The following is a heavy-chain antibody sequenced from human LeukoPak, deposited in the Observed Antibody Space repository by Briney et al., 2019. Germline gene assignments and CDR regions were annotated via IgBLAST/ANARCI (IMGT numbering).Heavy chain of an antibody. D-gene: IGHD3-3*01. Sequence: SETLSLTCAVYGESFSGYYWSWIRQPPGKGLEWIGEINHSGSTNYNPSLKSRVTISVDTSKNQFSLKLSSVTAADTAVYYCARFHFGVVDYWGQGTLVTVSS. CDR3: ARFHFGVVDY. V-gene: IGHV4-34*01. CDR2: INHSGST. J-gene: IGHJ4*02. CDR1: GESFSGYY.